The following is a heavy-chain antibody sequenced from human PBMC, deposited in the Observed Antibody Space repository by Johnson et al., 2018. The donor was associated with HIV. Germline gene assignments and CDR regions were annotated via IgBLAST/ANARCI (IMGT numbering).Heavy chain of an antibody. Sequence: QVQLVESGGGLVKPGGSLRLSCAASGFTFSSYAMHWVRQAPGKGLEWVAFIRYDGSGKYYADSVKGRFTISRDNSKNTLYLKMNSLRAEDTAVYYCARDPGNGGRPFDAFDIWGQGTMVTVSA. J-gene: IGHJ3*02. D-gene: IGHD4-23*01. CDR1: GFTFSSYA. CDR3: ARDPGNGGRPFDAFDI. CDR2: IRYDGSGK. V-gene: IGHV3-30*02.